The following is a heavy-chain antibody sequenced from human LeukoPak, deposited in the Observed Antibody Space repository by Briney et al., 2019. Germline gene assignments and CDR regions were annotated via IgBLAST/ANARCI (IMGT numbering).Heavy chain of an antibody. CDR1: GDSISSTNYY. CDR2: IYYSGSA. J-gene: IGHJ4*02. V-gene: IGHV4-39*01. Sequence: SETLSLTCTVSGDSISSTNYYWDWIRQPPGKGLEWIGSIYYSGSAYYNPSLKSRVTISLGTSKNQFSLKLTSVTAADTAVFYCASAPRRSSIAGLDSWGQGTLVTVSS. CDR3: ASAPRRSSIAGLDS. D-gene: IGHD6-13*01.